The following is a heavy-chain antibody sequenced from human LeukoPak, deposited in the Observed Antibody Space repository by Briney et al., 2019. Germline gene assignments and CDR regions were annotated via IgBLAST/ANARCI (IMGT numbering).Heavy chain of an antibody. CDR2: IKQDGSEK. J-gene: IGHJ4*02. CDR1: GFTFSSYW. CDR3: ARVGSVAAAGTVDY. V-gene: IGHV3-7*01. Sequence: SGGSLRLSCAASGFTFSSYWMSWVRQAPGKGLEWVANIKQDGSEKYYVDSVKGRFTISRDNAKNSLYLQMNSLRAEDTAVYYCARVGSVAAAGTVDYWGQGTLVTVSS. D-gene: IGHD6-13*01.